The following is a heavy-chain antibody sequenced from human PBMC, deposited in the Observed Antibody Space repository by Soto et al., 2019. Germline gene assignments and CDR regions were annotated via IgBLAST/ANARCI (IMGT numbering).Heavy chain of an antibody. D-gene: IGHD6-13*01. CDR3: ARHPERIAQIGWFDP. CDR2: ISSSSSTI. CDR1: GFNFSSYS. Sequence: GGSLILSCTASGFNFSSYSMNWVRQAPGKGLEWVSYISSSSSTIYYADSVKGRFTISRDNAKNSLYLQMNSLRAEDTAVYYCARHPERIAQIGWFDPWGQGTLVTVSS. V-gene: IGHV3-48*01. J-gene: IGHJ5*02.